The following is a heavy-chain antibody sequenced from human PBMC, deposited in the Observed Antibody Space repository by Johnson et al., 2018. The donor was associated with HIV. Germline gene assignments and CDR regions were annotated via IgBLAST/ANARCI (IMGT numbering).Heavy chain of an antibody. V-gene: IGHV3-7*05. CDR3: TRSQGSGEGAFDI. Sequence: VQLVESGRGLVQPGGSLRLSCAASGFTFSTHWMTWVRQAPGKGLEWVASLRPDGGEKYYVDSVKGRFTISRDNAKNSLYLQMNSLRAEDTAVYYCTRSQGSGEGAFDIWGQGTMVTVSS. CDR2: LRPDGGEK. J-gene: IGHJ3*02. CDR1: GFTFSTHW. D-gene: IGHD2-21*01.